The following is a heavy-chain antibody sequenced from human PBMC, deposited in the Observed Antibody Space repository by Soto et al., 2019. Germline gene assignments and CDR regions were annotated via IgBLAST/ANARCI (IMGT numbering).Heavy chain of an antibody. CDR3: ARQEVGIAAAGAKPFDY. V-gene: IGHV4-59*08. CDR1: GGSISRYS. CDR2: IYYSGST. Sequence: PSEPLSLTCTVCGGSISRYSSNWIRQPPGNGLEWIGYIYYSGSTNYNPSLKSRVTISVDTSKNQFSLKLSSVTAADTAVYYCARQEVGIAAAGAKPFDYWGQGTLVTVSS. D-gene: IGHD6-13*01. J-gene: IGHJ4*02.